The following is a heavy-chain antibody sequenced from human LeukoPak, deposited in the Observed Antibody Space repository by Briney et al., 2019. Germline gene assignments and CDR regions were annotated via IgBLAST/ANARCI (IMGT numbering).Heavy chain of an antibody. D-gene: IGHD3-22*01. Sequence: PGGSLRLSCAASGFTFSRYAMSWVRQAPGKGLEWGSVISGSGGSTYYADSVKGRFTISRDNSKNTLYLQMNSLRAEDTAVYYCAKVRYDSSGYQSPYFDYWGQGILVTVSS. V-gene: IGHV3-23*01. CDR3: AKVRYDSSGYQSPYFDY. CDR2: ISGSGGST. CDR1: GFTFSRYA. J-gene: IGHJ4*02.